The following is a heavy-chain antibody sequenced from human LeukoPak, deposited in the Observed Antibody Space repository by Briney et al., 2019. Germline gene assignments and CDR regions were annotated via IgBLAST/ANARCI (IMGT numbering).Heavy chain of an antibody. V-gene: IGHV4-61*02. CDR1: GGSISSGSYY. Sequence: PSETLSLTCTVSGGSISSGSYYWSWIRQPAGKGLEWIGRIYTSGSTNYNPSLKSRVTISVDTPKNQFSLKLSSVTAADTAVYYCARDLLEGFGPNDAFDIWGQGTMVTVSS. CDR2: IYTSGST. D-gene: IGHD3-10*01. J-gene: IGHJ3*02. CDR3: ARDLLEGFGPNDAFDI.